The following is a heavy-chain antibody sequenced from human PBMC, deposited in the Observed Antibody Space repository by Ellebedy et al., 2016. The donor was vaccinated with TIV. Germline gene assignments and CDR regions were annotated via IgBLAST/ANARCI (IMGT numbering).Heavy chain of an antibody. Sequence: GESLKISCAASGFTFSNYWMHWIRQAPGKGLVWVSRITRDGISADYADSLKGRFTFSRDNAKNTLYLQMNSLRAEDTAVYYCARDGDGYNFDYWGQGILVTVPS. CDR3: ARDGDGYNFDY. J-gene: IGHJ4*02. CDR1: GFTFSNYW. D-gene: IGHD5-24*01. V-gene: IGHV3-74*01. CDR2: ITRDGISA.